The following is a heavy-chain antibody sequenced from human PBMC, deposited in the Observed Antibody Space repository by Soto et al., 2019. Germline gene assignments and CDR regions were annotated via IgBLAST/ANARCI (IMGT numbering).Heavy chain of an antibody. CDR3: ARRLAGNRIAGWFDP. J-gene: IGHJ5*02. Sequence: QLQLQESGPGLVNPSETLSLTCTVSGGSISSSSYYWGLIRQPPGKGLEWIGGFSYSGSTYYNPSLKSRVTISGDTSNKQFPLKLSAVTAADTAVYYCARRLAGNRIAGWFDPWGQGILVTFSS. D-gene: IGHD6-19*01. CDR2: FSYSGST. V-gene: IGHV4-39*01. CDR1: GGSISSSSYY.